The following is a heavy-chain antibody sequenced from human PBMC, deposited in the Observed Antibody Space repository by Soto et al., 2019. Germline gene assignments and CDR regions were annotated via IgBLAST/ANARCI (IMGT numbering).Heavy chain of an antibody. CDR2: ISYEGSHI. CDR1: GFIFSSYG. Sequence: QVQLVESGGGVVQPGRSLRLSCAASGFIFSSYGMHWVRQAPGKGLEWVAVISYEGSHIYYADSVKGRFTITRDNSKNTLYLQMNSLRPEDTAVYYCAKEVHCGGGSCSWSEGFDYWGQGTLLTVSS. J-gene: IGHJ4*02. CDR3: AKEVHCGGGSCSWSEGFDY. D-gene: IGHD2-15*01. V-gene: IGHV3-30*18.